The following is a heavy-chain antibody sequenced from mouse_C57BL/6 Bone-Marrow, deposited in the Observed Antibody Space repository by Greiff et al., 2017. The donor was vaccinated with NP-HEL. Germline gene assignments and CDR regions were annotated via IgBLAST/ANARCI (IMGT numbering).Heavy chain of an antibody. V-gene: IGHV1-82*01. D-gene: IGHD2-5*01. CDR1: GYAFSSSW. CDR2: IYPGDGDT. Sequence: VKLQESGPELVKPGASVKISCKASGYAFSSSWMNWVKQRPGKGLEWIGRIYPGDGDTNYNGKFKGKATLTADKSSSTAYMQLSSLTSEDSAVYFCARDYSNPYYYAMDYWGQGTSVTVSS. J-gene: IGHJ4*01. CDR3: ARDYSNPYYYAMDY.